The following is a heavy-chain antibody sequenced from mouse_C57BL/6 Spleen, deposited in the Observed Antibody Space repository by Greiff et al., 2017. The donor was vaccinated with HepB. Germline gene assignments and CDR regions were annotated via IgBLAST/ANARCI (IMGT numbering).Heavy chain of an antibody. Sequence: VQLQQPGAELVMPGASVKLSCKASGYTFTSYWMHWVKQRPGQGLEWIGEIDPSDSYTNYNQKFKGKSTLTVDKSSSTAYMQLSSLTSEDSAGYYCARGKPYYFDYWGQGTTLTVSS. V-gene: IGHV1-69*01. CDR3: ARGKPYYFDY. D-gene: IGHD2-1*01. CDR1: GYTFTSYW. CDR2: IDPSDSYT. J-gene: IGHJ2*01.